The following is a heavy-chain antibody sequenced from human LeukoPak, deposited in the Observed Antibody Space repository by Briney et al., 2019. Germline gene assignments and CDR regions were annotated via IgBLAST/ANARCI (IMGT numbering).Heavy chain of an antibody. CDR2: ISGSSSYI. Sequence: GGSLRLSCAASGFTFSSYSMNWVRQAPGKGLEWVSSISGSSSYIYYAESVRGRFTISRDNAKNSLYLQMNSLRAEDTAVYYCARSPGGSGSYWAYFDYWGQGTLVTVSS. D-gene: IGHD1-26*01. CDR3: ARSPGGSGSYWAYFDY. V-gene: IGHV3-21*01. CDR1: GFTFSSYS. J-gene: IGHJ4*02.